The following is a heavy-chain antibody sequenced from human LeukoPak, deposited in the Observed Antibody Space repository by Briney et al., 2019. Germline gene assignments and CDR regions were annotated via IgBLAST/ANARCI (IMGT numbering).Heavy chain of an antibody. D-gene: IGHD2-21*01. V-gene: IGHV5-51*01. CDR2: IYPGDADT. J-gene: IGHJ4*02. CDR3: ARQSDFRLDY. Sequence: GESLKISCKGAGYTFSSYWIGWVRQMRGKVLEWMGIIYPGDADTRYSPTLQGQVTISVDTSIITAYLQESSVKDSDTTINYSARQSDFRLDYWGQGTLVTVSS. CDR1: GYTFSSYW.